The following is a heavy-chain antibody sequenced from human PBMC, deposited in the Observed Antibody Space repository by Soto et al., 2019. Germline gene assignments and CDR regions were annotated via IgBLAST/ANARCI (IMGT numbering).Heavy chain of an antibody. CDR2: IYYSGST. CDR1: GGSISSSSYY. CDR3: ARQSVVDSSSDI. Sequence: PSETLSLTCTVSGGSISSSSYYWGWIRQPPGKGLEWIGSIYYSGSTYYNPSLKSRVTTSVDTSKNQFSLKLSSVTAADTAVYYCARQSVVDSSSDIWGQGTMVTVSS. J-gene: IGHJ3*02. D-gene: IGHD6-6*01. V-gene: IGHV4-39*01.